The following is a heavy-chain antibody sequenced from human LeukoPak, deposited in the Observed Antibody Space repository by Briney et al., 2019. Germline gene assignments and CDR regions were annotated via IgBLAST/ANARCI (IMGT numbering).Heavy chain of an antibody. CDR1: GGSISSYY. D-gene: IGHD5-24*01. J-gene: IGHJ4*02. CDR3: ARERRDGYNVKYFDY. CDR2: IYYSGST. Sequence: SETLSLTCTVSGGSISSYYWSWIWQPPGKGLEWIGYIYYSGSTNYNPSLKSRVTMSVDTSRNQFSLKLSSVTAADTAVYYCARERRDGYNVKYFDYWGQGTLVTVSS. V-gene: IGHV4-59*12.